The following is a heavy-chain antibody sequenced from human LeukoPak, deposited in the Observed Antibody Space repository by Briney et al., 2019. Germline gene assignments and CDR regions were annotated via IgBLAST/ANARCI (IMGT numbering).Heavy chain of an antibody. CDR1: GYRFTSYS. Sequence: MRGESLKISCKGSGYRFTSYSIAWVRQMPGKGLEWMGIIYPGDSDTTYSPSFQGQVTISADKSVSTAYIQWSNLQASDTAMYYCARPPRRVSPTDSRPLYYFDSWGQGTLVTVSS. V-gene: IGHV5-51*01. D-gene: IGHD3-22*01. CDR2: IYPGDSDT. CDR3: ARPPRRVSPTDSRPLYYFDS. J-gene: IGHJ4*02.